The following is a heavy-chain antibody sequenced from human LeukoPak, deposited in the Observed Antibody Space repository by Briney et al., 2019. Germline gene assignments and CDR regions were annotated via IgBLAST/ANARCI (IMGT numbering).Heavy chain of an antibody. CDR3: ARHAVHGSGSYSEWDY. CDR1: GFTFSNSA. V-gene: IGHV3-66*04. CDR2: IYSGGST. Sequence: GGSLRLSCAASGFTFSNSAMNWVRQAPGKGLEWVSVIYSGGSTYYADSVKGRFTISRDNSKNTLYLQMNSLRAEDTAVYYCARHAVHGSGSYSEWDYWGQGTLVTVSS. J-gene: IGHJ4*02. D-gene: IGHD3-10*01.